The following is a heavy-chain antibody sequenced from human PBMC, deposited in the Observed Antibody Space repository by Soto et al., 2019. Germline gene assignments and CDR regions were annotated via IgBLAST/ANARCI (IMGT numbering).Heavy chain of an antibody. CDR3: ARGLVVPAGIRYYYYGMDV. Sequence: QGLEWIGGIIPIFNTANYAQKFQGRVTITADKSTSTAYMELSSLRSEDTAVYYCARGLVVPAGIRYYYYGMDVWGQGTTVTVSS. CDR2: IIPIFNTA. V-gene: IGHV1-69*06. J-gene: IGHJ6*02. D-gene: IGHD2-2*01.